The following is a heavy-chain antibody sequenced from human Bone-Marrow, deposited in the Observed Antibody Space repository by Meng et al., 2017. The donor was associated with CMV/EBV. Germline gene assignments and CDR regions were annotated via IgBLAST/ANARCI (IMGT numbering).Heavy chain of an antibody. V-gene: IGHV1-8*01. J-gene: IGHJ3*02. CDR1: GYTFTSYD. D-gene: IGHD2-2*01. CDR3: ARVLSSTTYIQYDALDI. Sequence: ASVKVSCKASGYTFTSYDINWVRQATGQGLEWMGWMNPNSGNTGYAQKFQGRVTMTRNTSISTAYMELSSLRSEDTAVYYCARVLSSTTYIQYDALDIWGQGTMVTVSS. CDR2: MNPNSGNT.